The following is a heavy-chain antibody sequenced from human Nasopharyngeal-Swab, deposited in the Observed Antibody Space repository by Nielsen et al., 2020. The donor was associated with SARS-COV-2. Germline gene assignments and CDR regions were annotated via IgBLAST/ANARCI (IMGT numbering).Heavy chain of an antibody. V-gene: IGHV3-7*04. Sequence: GASMKISRAATGCTLSSNGRSGGRQAPGKGQEGVSNIKQDGSEKYYVDSVKGRFTISRDNAKNSLYLQMNSLSAEDTAVYYCARDGRQQLRPEGLFDPWGQGTLVTVSS. CDR3: ARDGRQQLRPEGLFDP. D-gene: IGHD6-13*01. CDR1: GCTLSSNG. J-gene: IGHJ5*02. CDR2: IKQDGSEK.